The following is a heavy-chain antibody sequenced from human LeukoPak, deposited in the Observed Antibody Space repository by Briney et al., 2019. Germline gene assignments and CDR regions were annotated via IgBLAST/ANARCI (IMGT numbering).Heavy chain of an antibody. V-gene: IGHV4-59*12. Sequence: SETLSLTCTVSGGFISSYYWSWIRQPPGKGLEWIGYIYHSGSTNYNPSLKSRVTISVDTSKNQFSLKLSSVTAADTAVYYCAGDHGSGSYRFDYWGQGTLVTASS. J-gene: IGHJ4*02. D-gene: IGHD3-10*01. CDR3: AGDHGSGSYRFDY. CDR2: IYHSGST. CDR1: GGFISSYY.